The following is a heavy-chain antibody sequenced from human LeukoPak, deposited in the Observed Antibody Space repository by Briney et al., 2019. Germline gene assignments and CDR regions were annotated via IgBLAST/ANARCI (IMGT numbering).Heavy chain of an antibody. CDR1: GGSFSGYY. CDR3: ARGRGIAARRFPFDY. Sequence: SETLSLTCAVYGGSFSGYYWSWIRRPPGKGLEWIGEINHSGSTNYNPSLKSRVTISVDTSKNQFSLKLSSVTAADTAVYYCARGRGIAARRFPFDYWGQGTLVTVSS. J-gene: IGHJ4*02. CDR2: INHSGST. D-gene: IGHD6-6*01. V-gene: IGHV4-34*01.